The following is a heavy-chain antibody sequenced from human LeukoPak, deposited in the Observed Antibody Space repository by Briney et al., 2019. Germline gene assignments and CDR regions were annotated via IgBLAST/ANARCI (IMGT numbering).Heavy chain of an antibody. CDR3: VRVAYTSDWHFDY. D-gene: IGHD6-19*01. Sequence: PGGAPEISCAASGFHFSDHYMDGGRPAPGKGGEGVGRSRNRAKSYTTDYAASVRGRFTISRDDSQNSLYLQMRSLKTEDTAVYHCVRVAYTSDWHFDYWGQGTLVTVSS. J-gene: IGHJ4*02. CDR2: SRNRAKSYTT. CDR1: GFHFSDHY. V-gene: IGHV3-72*01.